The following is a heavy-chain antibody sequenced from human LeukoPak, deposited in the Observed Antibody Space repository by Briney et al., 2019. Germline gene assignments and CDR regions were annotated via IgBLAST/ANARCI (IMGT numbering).Heavy chain of an antibody. CDR1: GFTFSSYA. D-gene: IGHD3-10*01. V-gene: IGHV3-30-3*01. J-gene: IGHJ4*02. CDR2: ISYDGSNK. CDR3: ARELYGSGSYYSDY. Sequence: GGSLRLSCAASGFTFSSYAMHWVRQAPGKGLEWVAVISYDGSNKYYADSVKGRFTISRDNSKNTLYLQMNSLRAEDTAVYYCARELYGSGSYYSDYWGQGTLVTVSS.